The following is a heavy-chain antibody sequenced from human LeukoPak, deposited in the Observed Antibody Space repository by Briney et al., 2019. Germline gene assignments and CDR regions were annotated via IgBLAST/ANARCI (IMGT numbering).Heavy chain of an antibody. CDR1: NGSLSEYY. CDR3: AGWNAHYHFFDY. Sequence: SETLSLTCAVYNGSLSEYYWLWIRQPPGKGLEGIGEINHRGSTTYKPPLQSRVTMSVDTSKNQFSLEVSSVTAADTAVYYCAGWNAHYHFFDYWVPGIPLTVSS. J-gene: IGHJ4*02. CDR2: INHRGST. D-gene: IGHD4/OR15-4a*01. V-gene: IGHV4-34*01.